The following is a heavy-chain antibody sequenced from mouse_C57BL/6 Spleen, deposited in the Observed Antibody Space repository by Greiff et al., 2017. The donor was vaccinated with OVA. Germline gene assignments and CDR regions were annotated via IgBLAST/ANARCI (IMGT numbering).Heavy chain of an antibody. CDR1: GFTFSDYG. CDR2: ISSGSSTI. Sequence: EVKLVESGGGLVKPGGSLKLSCAASGFTFSDYGMRWVRQAPEKGLEWVAYISSGSSTIYYADTVKGRFTFSRDNAKNTLFLQMTSLRSEDTAMYYCARGLRGYYYAMDYWGQGTSVTVSS. J-gene: IGHJ4*01. V-gene: IGHV5-17*01. D-gene: IGHD2-4*01. CDR3: ARGLRGYYYAMDY.